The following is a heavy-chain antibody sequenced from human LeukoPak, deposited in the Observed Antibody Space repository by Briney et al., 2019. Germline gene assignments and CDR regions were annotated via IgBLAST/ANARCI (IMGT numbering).Heavy chain of an antibody. V-gene: IGHV1-2*02. J-gene: IGHJ5*02. CDR1: GYTFTGYY. CDR3: ARRRVRYCSSTSCYGRSNWFDP. D-gene: IGHD2-2*01. Sequence: GASVKVSCKASGYTFTGYYMHWVRQAPGQGLEWMGWINPNSGGTNYAQKFQGRVTMTRDTSISTAYMELSRLRSDDTAVYYCARRRVRYCSSTSCYGRSNWFDPWGQGTLVTVSS. CDR2: INPNSGGT.